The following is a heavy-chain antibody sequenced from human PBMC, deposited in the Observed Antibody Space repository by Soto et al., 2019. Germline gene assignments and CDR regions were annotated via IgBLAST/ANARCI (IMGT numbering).Heavy chain of an antibody. CDR1: GFTVSSNY. Sequence: GGSLRLSCAASGFTVSSNYMSWVRQAPGKGLEWVSVIYSGGSTYYADSVKGRFTISRDNSKNTLYLQMNSLRAEDTAVYYCARSLLHSSSWYFDYWGQGTLVTVSS. J-gene: IGHJ4*02. CDR2: IYSGGST. V-gene: IGHV3-53*01. CDR3: ARSLLHSSSWYFDY. D-gene: IGHD6-13*01.